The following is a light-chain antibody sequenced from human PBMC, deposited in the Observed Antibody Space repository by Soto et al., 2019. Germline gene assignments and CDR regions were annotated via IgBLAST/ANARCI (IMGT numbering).Light chain of an antibody. CDR2: GAS. V-gene: IGKV3-20*01. J-gene: IGKJ2*01. Sequence: EIVLTQSPGTLSLSPGERATLSCRASHSVSSTYLAWYQQKPGQAPRLLLYGASSRATGIPDRFSGSGSGTDFTLTISRLKPEDFAVYYCQQYGSSPPYTFGQGTKLEIK. CDR1: HSVSSTY. CDR3: QQYGSSPPYT.